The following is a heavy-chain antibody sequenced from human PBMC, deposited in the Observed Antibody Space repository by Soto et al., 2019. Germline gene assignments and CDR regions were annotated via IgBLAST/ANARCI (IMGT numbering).Heavy chain of an antibody. CDR1: GYTFTNYG. CDR2: ISTYNGHT. CDR3: ARDWGQQWLAYGMDV. J-gene: IGHJ6*02. Sequence: QVQLVQSGAEVKKPGASVKVSCKASGYTFTNYGLSWVRQAPGQGLEWMGWISTYNGHTTSAQKLQGRVTMTTDTSTNTAYMELRSLRSDDTAVYYCARDWGQQWLAYGMDVWGQGTTVTVSS. D-gene: IGHD6-19*01. V-gene: IGHV1-18*01.